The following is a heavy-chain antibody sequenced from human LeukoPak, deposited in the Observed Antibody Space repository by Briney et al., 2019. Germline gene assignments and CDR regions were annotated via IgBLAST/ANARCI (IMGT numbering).Heavy chain of an antibody. CDR3: ARPGGSFWSGGSYAFDI. CDR1: GGPFSGYY. V-gene: IGHV4-34*01. J-gene: IGHJ3*02. Sequence: SETLPLTCAVYGGPFSGYYWSWIRQPPGKELEWIGEINHSGGTNYNPSLKSRVIISVDTSKNKFSLKLSSVTAADTAVYYCARPGGSFWSGGSYAFDIWGQGTMVTVSS. D-gene: IGHD3-3*01. CDR2: INHSGGT.